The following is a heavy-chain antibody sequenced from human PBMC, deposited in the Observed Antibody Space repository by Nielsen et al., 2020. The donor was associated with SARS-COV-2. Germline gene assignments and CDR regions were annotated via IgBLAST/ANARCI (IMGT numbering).Heavy chain of an antibody. CDR2: INPNSGGT. CDR1: GYTFTGYY. D-gene: IGHD3-10*01. CDR3: ARVFFTMVRADGAFDI. V-gene: IGHV1-2*06. J-gene: IGHJ3*02. Sequence: ASVKVSCKASGYTFTGYYMHWVRQAPGQGLEWMGRINPNSGGTNYAQKFQGRVTMTRDTSISTAYMELSRLRSDDTAVYYCARVFFTMVRADGAFDIWGQGTMVTVSS.